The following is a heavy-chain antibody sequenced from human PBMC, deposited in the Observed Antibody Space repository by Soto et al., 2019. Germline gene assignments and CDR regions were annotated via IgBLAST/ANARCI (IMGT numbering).Heavy chain of an antibody. CDR1: GFTFSNYV. J-gene: IGHJ4*02. V-gene: IGHV3-33*01. D-gene: IGHD3-10*01. CDR2: IWFDGSNK. Sequence: PGGSLRLSWAAAGFTFSNYVRHWVRQAPGKGLEWVAVIWFDGSNKYYADSVPGRFTISRDNSKNTLFVQMNSLRAEDTAVYYCARDPSHGSGSYLGYWGQRTLVTGSS. CDR3: ARDPSHGSGSYLGY.